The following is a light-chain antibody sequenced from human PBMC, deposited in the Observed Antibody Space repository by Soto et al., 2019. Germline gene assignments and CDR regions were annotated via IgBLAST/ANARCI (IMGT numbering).Light chain of an antibody. V-gene: IGKV1-5*01. CDR1: QNVFGW. Sequence: GDRVTITFRASQNVFGWLVWYQQKSGKAPKLLIYDASTLESGVPSSFSGSGSGTEFTLTISSLQPDDFATYYFQQYHTFPWTFGQGNMGEVK. CDR3: QQYHTFPWT. CDR2: DAS. J-gene: IGKJ1*01.